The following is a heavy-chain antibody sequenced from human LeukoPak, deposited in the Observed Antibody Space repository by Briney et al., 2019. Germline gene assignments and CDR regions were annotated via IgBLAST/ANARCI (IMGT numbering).Heavy chain of an antibody. Sequence: ASVKVSCKASGYTFTDYYMHWVRQAPGQGLEWMGWINPNSGGTKYVQKFQGRVTMTRDTSINTAYMELSRLRSDDTAVYYCARTMVRGVIMPFDPWGQGTLVTVSS. V-gene: IGHV1-2*02. D-gene: IGHD3-10*01. CDR2: INPNSGGT. CDR1: GYTFTDYY. CDR3: ARTMVRGVIMPFDP. J-gene: IGHJ5*02.